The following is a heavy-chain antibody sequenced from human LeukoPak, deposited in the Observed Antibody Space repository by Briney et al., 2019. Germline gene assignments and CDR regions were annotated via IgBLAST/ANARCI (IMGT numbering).Heavy chain of an antibody. D-gene: IGHD2-21*02. CDR3: AIPPGYCGNDCSFDH. Sequence: GESLKISCEGSGYSFSNYWIGWVRQVPGKGLEWMGIIYPGDYETRYSPSSQGLVTISVDKSISTAYLQWSSLKASDTAMDYCAIPPGYCGNDCSFDHWGQGTLVTVSS. J-gene: IGHJ4*02. V-gene: IGHV5-51*01. CDR2: IYPGDYET. CDR1: GYSFSNYW.